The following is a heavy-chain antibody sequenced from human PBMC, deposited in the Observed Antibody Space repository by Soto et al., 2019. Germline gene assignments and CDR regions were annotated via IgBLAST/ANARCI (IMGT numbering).Heavy chain of an antibody. CDR2: ISAYNGNT. Sequence: QVQLVQSGAEVKKPGASVKVSCKASGYTFTNFGISWVRQAPGQGLEWMGWISAYNGNTNYAQNFQGRVTMTTDTSTRTAYMELRSLRSADTAVYSCASGGTPMAYWGQGTLVTASS. D-gene: IGHD3-16*01. V-gene: IGHV1-18*01. CDR1: GYTFTNFG. J-gene: IGHJ4*02. CDR3: ASGGTPMAY.